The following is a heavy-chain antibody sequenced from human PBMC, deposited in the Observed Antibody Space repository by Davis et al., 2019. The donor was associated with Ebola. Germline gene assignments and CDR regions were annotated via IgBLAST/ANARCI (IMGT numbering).Heavy chain of an antibody. Sequence: GESLKISCAASGFTFSSYSMNWVRQAPGKGLEWVSSISSSSNYIYYADSVKGRFTISRDNAKNSLYLQMNSLRAEDTAVYYCARYPTRTYYDFWSGSSDYYYGMDVWGQGTTVTVSS. V-gene: IGHV3-21*01. J-gene: IGHJ6*02. CDR2: ISSSSNYI. D-gene: IGHD3-3*01. CDR3: ARYPTRTYYDFWSGSSDYYYGMDV. CDR1: GFTFSSYS.